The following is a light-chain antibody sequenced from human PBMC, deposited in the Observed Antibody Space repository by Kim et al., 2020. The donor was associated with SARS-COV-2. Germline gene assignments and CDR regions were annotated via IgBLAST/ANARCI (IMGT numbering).Light chain of an antibody. J-gene: IGKJ5*01. Sequence: EIVLTQSPGTLSLSPGERATLSCRASQSVSSSYLAWYQQKPGQAPRLLIYGASSRATGIPDRFSGSGSGTDFTLTISRLEPEDFAVYYWQQYGSSPRGFGQGTRLEIK. V-gene: IGKV3-20*01. CDR2: GAS. CDR3: QQYGSSPRG. CDR1: QSVSSSY.